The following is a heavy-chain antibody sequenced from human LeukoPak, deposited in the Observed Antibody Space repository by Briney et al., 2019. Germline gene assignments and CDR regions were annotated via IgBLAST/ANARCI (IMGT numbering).Heavy chain of an antibody. Sequence: PSETLSLTCAVYGGSFSGYYWSWIHQPPGKGLEWIGEINHSGSTNYNPSLKSRVTISVDTSKNQFSLKLSSVTAADTAVYYCARAEYYYGSGSYYRTPFDYWGQGTLVTVSS. CDR2: INHSGST. V-gene: IGHV4-34*01. CDR1: GGSFSGYY. J-gene: IGHJ4*02. D-gene: IGHD3-10*01. CDR3: ARAEYYYGSGSYYRTPFDY.